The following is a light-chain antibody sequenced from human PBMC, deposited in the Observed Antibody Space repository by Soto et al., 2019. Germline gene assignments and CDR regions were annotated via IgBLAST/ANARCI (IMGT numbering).Light chain of an antibody. CDR2: RDY. Sequence: QSALTQPPSASGTPGQRVTISCSGSRSNIGSNYVFWYQQLPGTAPKLLIYRDYQRPSGVPDRFSGSKSGTSASLAISGLRSEDEADYYCAAWDDTLSGRSVIFGGGTKLTVL. J-gene: IGLJ2*01. CDR3: AAWDDTLSGRSVI. CDR1: RSNIGSNY. V-gene: IGLV1-47*01.